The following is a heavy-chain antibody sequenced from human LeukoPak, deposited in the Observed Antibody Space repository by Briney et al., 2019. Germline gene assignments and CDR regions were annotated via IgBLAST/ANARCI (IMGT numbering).Heavy chain of an antibody. D-gene: IGHD3-22*01. V-gene: IGHV4-39*07. CDR2: IYYSGST. Sequence: SETLSLTCTVSGGSISSSSYYWGWIRQPPGKGLEWIGSIYYSGSTYYNPSLKSRVTISVDTSKNQFSLKLSSVTAADTAVYYCARATYDSSGYYGYYFDYWGQGTLVTVSS. CDR3: ARATYDSSGYYGYYFDY. CDR1: GGSISSSSYY. J-gene: IGHJ4*02.